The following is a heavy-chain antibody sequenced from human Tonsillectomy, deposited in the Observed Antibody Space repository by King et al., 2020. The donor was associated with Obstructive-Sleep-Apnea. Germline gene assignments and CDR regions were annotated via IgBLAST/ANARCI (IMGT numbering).Heavy chain of an antibody. V-gene: IGHV3-23*04. J-gene: IGHJ4*02. Sequence: VQLVESGGGLVQPGGSLRLSCAASGYTFISYAMSWVRQAPGKGLEWVSAISGSGGSTSYADSVKGRFTISRDNSTNTLYLQMNSLRAEDTAVYYCAKLSDFWSSHHQYIDYWGQRTLVTVSS. CDR2: ISGSGGST. CDR3: AKLSDFWSSHHQYIDY. CDR1: GYTFISYA. D-gene: IGHD3-3*01.